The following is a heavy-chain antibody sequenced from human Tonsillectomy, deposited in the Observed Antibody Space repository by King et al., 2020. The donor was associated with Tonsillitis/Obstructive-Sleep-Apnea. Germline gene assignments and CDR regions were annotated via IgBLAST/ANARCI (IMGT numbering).Heavy chain of an antibody. V-gene: IGHV3-13*04. CDR3: ARRRRAYWYFDL. CDR2: IGTAGET. CDR1: GFTFSSHE. Sequence: VQLVESGGGLVQPGGSLRLSFSASGFTFSSHEMHWGRQVAGKCLEWVSGIGTAGETNYPDSVKGRFTTSRENAKNSLYLQMNSLRAGDSALYYCARRRRAYWYFDLWGRGTLVTVSS. J-gene: IGHJ2*01.